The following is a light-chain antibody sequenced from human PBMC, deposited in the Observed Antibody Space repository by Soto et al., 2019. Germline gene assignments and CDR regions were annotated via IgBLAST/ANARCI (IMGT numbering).Light chain of an antibody. Sequence: EILLTHSPATVSVSPGERATLYCRASQSISNNLAWYQQKPGQAPRLVIYSAFTRATGIPARFSGSGSGTEFTLTISSLQSEDFAVYYCQQYYKWPPWTFGQGTKVDIK. V-gene: IGKV3D-15*01. CDR3: QQYYKWPPWT. CDR2: SAF. J-gene: IGKJ1*01. CDR1: QSISNN.